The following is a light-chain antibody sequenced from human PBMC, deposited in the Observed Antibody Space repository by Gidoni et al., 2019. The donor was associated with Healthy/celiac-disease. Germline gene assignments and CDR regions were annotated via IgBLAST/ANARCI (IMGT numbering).Light chain of an antibody. CDR2: AAS. CDR3: QQSYSTPRT. J-gene: IGKJ2*01. CDR1: QSISSY. Sequence: DIQMTQSPSSLSASVGDRVTITCRASQSISSYLNWYQQKQGKAPKLLIYAASSLQSGVPSRFSGSGSVTDFTLTISSRQPEDFANYYCQQSYSTPRTFGQGTKLEIK. V-gene: IGKV1-39*01.